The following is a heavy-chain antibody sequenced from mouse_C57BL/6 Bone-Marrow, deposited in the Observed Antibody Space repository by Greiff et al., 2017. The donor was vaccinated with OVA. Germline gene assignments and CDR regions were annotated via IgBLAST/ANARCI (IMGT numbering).Heavy chain of an antibody. CDR2: INSDGGST. Sequence: DVKLQESGGGLVQPGESLKLSCESNEYEFPSHDMSWVRKTPEKRLELVAAINSDGGSTYYPDTMERRFIISRDNTKKTLYLQMSSLRSEDTALYYCARCITTVVARGYYFDYWGQGTTLTVSS. CDR1: EYEFPSHD. J-gene: IGHJ2*01. D-gene: IGHD1-1*01. CDR3: ARCITTVVARGYYFDY. V-gene: IGHV5-2*01.